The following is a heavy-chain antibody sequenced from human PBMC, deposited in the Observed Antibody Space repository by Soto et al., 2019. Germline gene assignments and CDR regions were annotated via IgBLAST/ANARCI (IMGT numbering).Heavy chain of an antibody. J-gene: IGHJ4*02. D-gene: IGHD1-7*01. CDR2: ISWNSGSI. V-gene: IGHV3-9*01. Sequence: EVQLVESGGGLVQPGRSLRLSCAASGFTFDDYAMHWVRQAPGKGLEWVSGISWNSGSIGYADSVKGRFTISRDNAKNSLYRQMNSRRAEDTAFYYCALGGNWNYRGGFDHWGQGTLVTVSS. CDR1: GFTFDDYA. CDR3: ALGGNWNYRGGFDH.